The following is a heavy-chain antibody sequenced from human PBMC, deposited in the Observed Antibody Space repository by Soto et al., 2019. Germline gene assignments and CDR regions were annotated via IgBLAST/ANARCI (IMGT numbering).Heavy chain of an antibody. D-gene: IGHD2-2*01. J-gene: IGHJ5*02. V-gene: IGHV4-34*01. CDR1: GGSFSGYY. Sequence: QVQLQQWGAGLLKPSETLSLTCAVYGGSFSGYYWSWIRQPPGKGLEWIGEINHSGSTNYNPSLKSRVTISVDTSKNQFSLKLSSVTAADTAVYYCARKVVPGSGFDPWGQGTLVTVSS. CDR2: INHSGST. CDR3: ARKVVPGSGFDP.